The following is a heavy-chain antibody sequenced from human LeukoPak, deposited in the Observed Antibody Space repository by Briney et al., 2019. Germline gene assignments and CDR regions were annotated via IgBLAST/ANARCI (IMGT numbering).Heavy chain of an antibody. D-gene: IGHD6-6*01. V-gene: IGHV3-23*01. CDR3: AKGSEYSSSLLDY. CDR2: ISGSGGST. J-gene: IGHJ4*02. CDR1: GFTFSSYA. Sequence: PGGSLRLSCAASGFTFSSYAMSWVRQAPGKGLEWVSAISGSGGSTYYADSVKGRFTISRDNSKNTLYQQMNSLRPEDTAVYYCAKGSEYSSSLLDYWGQGTLVTVSS.